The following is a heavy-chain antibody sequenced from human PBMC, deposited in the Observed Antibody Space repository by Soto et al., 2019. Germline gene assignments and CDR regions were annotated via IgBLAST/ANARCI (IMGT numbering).Heavy chain of an antibody. D-gene: IGHD5-18*01. CDR3: ARDSRPPGIQLWHYNWFDP. J-gene: IGHJ5*02. CDR1: GGSISSYY. V-gene: IGHV4-59*01. Sequence: LSLTCTVSGGSISSYYLSWIRQPPGKGLEWIGYIYYSGSTNYNPSLKSRVTISVDTSKNQFSLKLSSVTAADTAVYYCARDSRPPGIQLWHYNWFDPWGQGTLVTVSS. CDR2: IYYSGST.